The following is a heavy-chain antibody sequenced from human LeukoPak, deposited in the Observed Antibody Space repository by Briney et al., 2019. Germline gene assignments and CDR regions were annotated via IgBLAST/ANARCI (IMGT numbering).Heavy chain of an antibody. CDR1: GGSISSGSYH. J-gene: IGHJ4*02. CDR3: ARDERYCSGGSCTLFDY. CDR2: IYTSGST. Sequence: SETLSLTCTVSGGSISSGSYHWSWIRQPAGKGLEWIGRIYTSGSTNYNPSLKSRVTISVDTSKNQFSLKLSSVTAADTAVYYCARDERYCSGGSCTLFDYWGQGTLVTVSS. D-gene: IGHD2-15*01. V-gene: IGHV4-61*02.